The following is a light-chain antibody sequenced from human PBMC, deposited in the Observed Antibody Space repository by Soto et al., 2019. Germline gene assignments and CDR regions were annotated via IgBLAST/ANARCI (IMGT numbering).Light chain of an antibody. J-gene: IGKJ1*01. CDR3: QQYYDSPTWT. CDR2: GAS. Sequence: ESVLTQSPGTLSLSPGERATLSCRASQSVPSKYLNWYQQRPGQAPRLLISGASNRATGIPDRFSGSGSETDFPLTISRLVPEDFAVYYCQQYYDSPTWTFGHGTKVEIK. V-gene: IGKV3-20*01. CDR1: QSVPSKY.